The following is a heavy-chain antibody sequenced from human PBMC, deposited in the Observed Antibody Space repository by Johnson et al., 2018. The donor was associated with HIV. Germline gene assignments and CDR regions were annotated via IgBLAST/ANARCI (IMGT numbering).Heavy chain of an antibody. D-gene: IGHD6-25*01. J-gene: IGHJ3*01. V-gene: IGHV3-7*01. CDR2: IKQDGSEK. CDR1: GFTFSSYW. CDR3: AREVRAYSSGPDACDL. Sequence: EVQLVESGGGLVQPGGSLRLSCAASGFTFSSYWMSWVRQAPGKGLEWVANIKQDGSEKYYVDSVKGRFTISRDNSKNTLYLQMNSLRPEDTAVYYCAREVRAYSSGPDACDLWGQGTMVSVSS.